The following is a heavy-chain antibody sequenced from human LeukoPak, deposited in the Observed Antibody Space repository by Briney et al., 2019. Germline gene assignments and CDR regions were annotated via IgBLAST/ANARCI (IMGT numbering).Heavy chain of an antibody. CDR3: VRGSSKGDWFDP. J-gene: IGHJ5*02. CDR1: GGSISNRTYY. Sequence: SETLSLTCTVSGGSISNRTYYWGWIRQPPGKGLEWIGSIYYSGNTYYNSSLKTRVTISLDTSKSQFSLKLSSVTAADTAVYYCVRGSSKGDWFDPWGQGTLVTVS. CDR2: IYYSGNT. D-gene: IGHD3-16*01. V-gene: IGHV4-39*07.